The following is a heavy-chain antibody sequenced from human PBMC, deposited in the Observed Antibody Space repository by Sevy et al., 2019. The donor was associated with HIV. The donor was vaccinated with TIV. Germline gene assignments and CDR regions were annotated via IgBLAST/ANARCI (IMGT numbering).Heavy chain of an antibody. CDR2: ISGSGGST. CDR3: AKGDSTFYGMDV. J-gene: IGHJ6*02. CDR1: GFTFSTYT. D-gene: IGHD6-13*01. V-gene: IGHV3-23*01. Sequence: GGSLRLSCAASGFTFSTYTMNWVRQAPGKGLEWVSAISGSGGSTYYADSVKGRFTISRDKSKNTLYLQTNNLRAEDTAVYYCAKGDSTFYGMDVWGQGTTVTVSS.